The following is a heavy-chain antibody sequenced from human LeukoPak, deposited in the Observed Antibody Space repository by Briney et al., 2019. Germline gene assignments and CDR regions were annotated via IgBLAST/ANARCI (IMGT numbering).Heavy chain of an antibody. CDR2: ISSSSSYI. J-gene: IGHJ6*03. CDR3: AREAMAVPAAKEARGGYYYYMDV. CDR1: GFTFSSYS. D-gene: IGHD2-2*01. Sequence: PGGSLRLSCAASGFTFSSYSMNCVRQAPGKGLEWVSSISSSSSYIYYADSVKGRFTISRDNAKNSLYLQMNSLRAEDTAVYYSAREAMAVPAAKEARGGYYYYMDVWGKGTTVTVSS. V-gene: IGHV3-21*01.